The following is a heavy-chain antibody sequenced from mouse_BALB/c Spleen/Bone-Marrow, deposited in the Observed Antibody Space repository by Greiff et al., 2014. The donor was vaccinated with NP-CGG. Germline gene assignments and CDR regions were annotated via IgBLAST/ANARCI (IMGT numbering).Heavy chain of an antibody. V-gene: IGHV5-12-2*01. CDR3: ARRSAATYYFDY. CDR2: ISNGGGST. D-gene: IGHD1-2*01. CDR1: GFTFSSYT. Sequence: EVKLVESGGGLVQPGGSLKLSCAASGFTFSSYTMSWVRQTPEKRLEWVAYISNGGGSTYYPDTVKGRFTISRDNAKNTLYLQMSSLKSEDTAMYYCARRSAATYYFDYWGKGTTLTVSS. J-gene: IGHJ2*01.